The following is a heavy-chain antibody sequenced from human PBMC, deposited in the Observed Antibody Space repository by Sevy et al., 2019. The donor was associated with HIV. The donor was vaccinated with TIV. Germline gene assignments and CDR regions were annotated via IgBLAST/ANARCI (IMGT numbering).Heavy chain of an antibody. CDR1: GFTFSIYT. CDR2: FCFGGSKI. D-gene: IGHD2-8*01. J-gene: IGHJ4*02. Sequence: GGYLRLSCAASGFTFSIYTMSWVRQAPGKGLEWVSTFCFGGSKIYYADSVKGRFTISRDNSRNTVYLQMNSLRADDTAVYYCVRERCTQPHDYWGQGTLVTVSS. CDR3: VRERCTQPHDY. V-gene: IGHV3-23*01.